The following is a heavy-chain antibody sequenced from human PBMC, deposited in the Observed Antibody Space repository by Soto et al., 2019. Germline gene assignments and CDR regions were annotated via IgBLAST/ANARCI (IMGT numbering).Heavy chain of an antibody. Sequence: SETLSLTCAVSGGSISSGGYSWSWIRQPPGKGLEWIGYIYHSGSTYYNPSLKSRVTISVDRSKNQFSLKLSSVTAADTAVYYCARLDFRMNSFDPWGQGTRVTVSS. D-gene: IGHD3-3*01. V-gene: IGHV4-30-2*01. CDR2: IYHSGST. CDR3: ARLDFRMNSFDP. CDR1: GGSISSGGYS. J-gene: IGHJ5*02.